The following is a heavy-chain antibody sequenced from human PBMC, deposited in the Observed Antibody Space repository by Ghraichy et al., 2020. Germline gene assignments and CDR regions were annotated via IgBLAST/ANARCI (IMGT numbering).Heavy chain of an antibody. Sequence: ASVKVSCKASGYTFTGYYMHWVRQAPGQGLEWMGRINPNSGGTNYAQKFQGRVTMTRDTSISTAYMELSRLRSDDTAVYYCARGFIKAYCGGDCYSEDYWGQGTLVTVSS. CDR1: GYTFTGYY. V-gene: IGHV1-2*06. J-gene: IGHJ4*02. CDR2: INPNSGGT. CDR3: ARGFIKAYCGGDCYSEDY. D-gene: IGHD2-21*02.